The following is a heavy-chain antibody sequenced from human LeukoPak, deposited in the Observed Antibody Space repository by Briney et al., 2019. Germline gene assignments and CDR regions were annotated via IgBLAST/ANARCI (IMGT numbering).Heavy chain of an antibody. CDR2: IWYDGSNK. D-gene: IGHD5-18*01. CDR1: GFTFSSYG. J-gene: IGHJ6*02. Sequence: GGSLRLSCAASGFTFSSYGMHWVRQAAGKGLGWVGVIWYDGSNKYYAESVKGRFTISRDNSKNTLYLQMNSLRAEDTAVYYCARAHEYSYGSAPYYYYGMDVWGQGTTVTVSS. V-gene: IGHV3-33*01. CDR3: ARAHEYSYGSAPYYYYGMDV.